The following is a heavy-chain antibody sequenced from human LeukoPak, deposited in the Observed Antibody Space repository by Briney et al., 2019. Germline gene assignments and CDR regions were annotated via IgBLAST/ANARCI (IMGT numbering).Heavy chain of an antibody. CDR2: ISYDGNTK. J-gene: IGHJ4*02. V-gene: IGHV3-30*03. Sequence: PGGSLRLSCAASGFTFNSYGMHWVRQGPGKGLEWVAVISYDGNTKDYADSVKGRFTISRDNSKNTLYLQMNSLRAEDTAVYYCGRVNVPSEGSWGQGTLVTVSS. CDR1: GFTFNSYG. CDR3: GRVNVPSEGS. D-gene: IGHD1-26*01.